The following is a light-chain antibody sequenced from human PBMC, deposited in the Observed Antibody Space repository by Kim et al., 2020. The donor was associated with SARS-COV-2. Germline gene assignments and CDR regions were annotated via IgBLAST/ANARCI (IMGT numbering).Light chain of an antibody. CDR3: QQYLSYPLT. J-gene: IGKJ1*01. Sequence: ASVGDRVTITCQANQDISNFLGWFQQKPGKAPKYLIYAASSLRTGISSNFSGSGSGTDFTLTISSLQPEDVATYYCQQYLSYPLTFGQGTKVDIK. CDR1: QDISNF. V-gene: IGKV1-16*02. CDR2: AAS.